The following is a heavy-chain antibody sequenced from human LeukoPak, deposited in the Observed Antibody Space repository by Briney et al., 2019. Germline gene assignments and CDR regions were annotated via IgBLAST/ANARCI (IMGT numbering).Heavy chain of an antibody. CDR2: IKQDGSEK. CDR3: ARDPTYSGYGYYYYYGMDV. Sequence: GGSLRLSCAASGFTFSSYWMSWVRQAPGKGLEWVANIKQDGSEKYYVDSVKGRFTISRDNAKNSLYLQMNSLRAEDTAVYYCARDPTYSGYGYYYYYGMDVWGQGTTVTVSS. J-gene: IGHJ6*02. D-gene: IGHD5-12*01. V-gene: IGHV3-7*01. CDR1: GFTFSSYW.